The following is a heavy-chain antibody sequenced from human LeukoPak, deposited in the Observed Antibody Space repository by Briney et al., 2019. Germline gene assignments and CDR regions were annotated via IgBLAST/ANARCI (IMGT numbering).Heavy chain of an antibody. CDR1: GFTFSSYG. CDR3: VRTTNYYYYYGMDV. V-gene: IGHV3-30*03. D-gene: IGHD1-1*01. Sequence: GGSLRLSCAASGFTFSSYGMHWVRQAPGKGLEWVAVISYDGSNKYYADSVKGRFTISRDNAKNSLYLQMNSLRAEDTAVYYCVRTTNYYYYYGMDVWGKGTTVTVSS. CDR2: ISYDGSNK. J-gene: IGHJ6*04.